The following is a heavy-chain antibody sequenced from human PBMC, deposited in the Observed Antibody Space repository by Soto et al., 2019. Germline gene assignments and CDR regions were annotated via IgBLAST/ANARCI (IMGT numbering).Heavy chain of an antibody. CDR2: IYYSGST. CDR3: ARAATPSSIFGVVTLDV. V-gene: IGHV4-31*03. D-gene: IGHD3-3*01. CDR1: GGSINSGAYY. J-gene: IGHJ6*02. Sequence: QVQLQESGPGLVKPSQTLSLTCTVSGGSINSGAYYWSWIRQHPGKGLEWIGYIYYSGSTYYNPPLKSRVTISVDTSKNQFSLKLSSVTAADTAVYYCARAATPSSIFGVVTLDVWGQGTTVTVSS.